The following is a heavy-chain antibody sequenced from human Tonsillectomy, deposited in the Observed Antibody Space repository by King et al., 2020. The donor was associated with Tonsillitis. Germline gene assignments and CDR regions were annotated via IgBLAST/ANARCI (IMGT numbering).Heavy chain of an antibody. V-gene: IGHV3-23*04. D-gene: IGHD1-26*01. CDR2: ISGSGGFT. CDR1: GFTFSSSA. CDR3: SGGFDY. Sequence: VQLVESGGGLVHPGGTLRLSCAASGFTFSSSAMSWVRQAPGKGLEWVSTISGSGGFTYYADSVKGRFTVSRDNSKNTLYLQMDSLRAEDTAVYFCSGGFDYWGLGTQVSVSS. J-gene: IGHJ4*02.